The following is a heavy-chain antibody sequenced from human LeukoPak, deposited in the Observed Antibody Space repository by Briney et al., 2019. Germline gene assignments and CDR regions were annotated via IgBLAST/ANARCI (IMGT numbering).Heavy chain of an antibody. J-gene: IGHJ5*02. CDR1: GGSFSGYY. Sequence: PETLSLTCAVYGGSFSGYYWSWIRQPPGKGLEWIGEINHSGSTNYNPSLKSRVTISVDTSKNQFSLKLSSVTAADTAVYYCARGRTVTTRRWFDPWGQGTLVTVSS. V-gene: IGHV4-34*01. CDR2: INHSGST. CDR3: ARGRTVTTRRWFDP. D-gene: IGHD4-17*01.